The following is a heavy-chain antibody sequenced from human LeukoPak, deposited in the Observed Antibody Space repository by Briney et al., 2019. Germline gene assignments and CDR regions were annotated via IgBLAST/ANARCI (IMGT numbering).Heavy chain of an antibody. V-gene: IGHV3-7*04. CDR3: AREMAMALHGPYFDY. CDR2: IKQDGSEK. Sequence: GGSLRLSCAASGFTFSSFWMSWVRQAPGKGLEWVANIKQDGSEKYYVDSVKGRFTISRDNAKNSLYLQMNSLRAEDTAVYYCAREMAMALHGPYFDYWGQGTLVTVSS. J-gene: IGHJ4*02. D-gene: IGHD5-18*01. CDR1: GFTFSSFW.